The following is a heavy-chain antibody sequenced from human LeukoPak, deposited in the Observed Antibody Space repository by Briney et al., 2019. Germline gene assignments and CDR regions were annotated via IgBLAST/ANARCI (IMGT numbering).Heavy chain of an antibody. CDR1: GYTFTSYG. J-gene: IGHJ6*02. Sequence: GASVKVSCKASGYTFTSYGMSWVRQAPGQGLEWMAWISAYNGNTHYAQKLQGRVTMTTDTFTSTAYMELRSLRSDDTAVYYCARDDFEYSVHYGMDVWGQGTTVTVSS. CDR2: ISAYNGNT. V-gene: IGHV1-18*01. CDR3: ARDDFEYSVHYGMDV. D-gene: IGHD3-9*01.